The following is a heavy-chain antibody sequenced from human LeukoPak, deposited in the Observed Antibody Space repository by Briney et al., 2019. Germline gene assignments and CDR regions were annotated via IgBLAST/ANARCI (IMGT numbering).Heavy chain of an antibody. J-gene: IGHJ4*02. V-gene: IGHV3-21*01. D-gene: IGHD2-2*01. Sequence: GESLRLSCAASGFTFSDYWMHWVRQAPGKGLEWVSSISSSSSYIYYADSVKGRFTISRDNSKNTLYLQMNSLRAEDTAVYYCAREGCSSTSCQHDYWGQGTLVTVSS. CDR1: GFTFSDYW. CDR3: AREGCSSTSCQHDY. CDR2: ISSSSSYI.